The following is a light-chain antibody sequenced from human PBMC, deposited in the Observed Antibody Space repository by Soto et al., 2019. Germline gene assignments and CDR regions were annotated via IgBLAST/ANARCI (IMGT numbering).Light chain of an antibody. CDR2: YDS. Sequence: SYELTQPPSESVAPGKTARITCGGNNIGSKRVHWYQQKPGQAPVLVIYYDSDRPSGIPERFSGSNSGKTATLTISRVEAGDEADYYCQVWDSSSDRVFGGGTKLTVL. V-gene: IGLV3-21*04. J-gene: IGLJ3*02. CDR3: QVWDSSSDRV. CDR1: NIGSKR.